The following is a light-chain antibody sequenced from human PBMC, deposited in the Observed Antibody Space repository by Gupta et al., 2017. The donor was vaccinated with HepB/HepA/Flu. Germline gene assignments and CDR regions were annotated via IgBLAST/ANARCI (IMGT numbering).Light chain of an antibody. Sequence: DIVMTQSPDSLAVSLGERATINFKSSQSGLYSSNNKNNLAWYQQKPGQPPKLLIYWASTRESGVPDRFSGSGSGTDFTLTISSLQAEDVAVYYCQQYYSTPQLTFGGGTKVEIK. J-gene: IGKJ4*01. V-gene: IGKV4-1*01. CDR2: WAS. CDR3: QQYYSTPQLT. CDR1: QSGLYSSNNKNN.